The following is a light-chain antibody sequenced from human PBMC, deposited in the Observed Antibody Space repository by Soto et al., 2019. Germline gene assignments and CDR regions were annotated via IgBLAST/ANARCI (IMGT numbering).Light chain of an antibody. CDR1: QSVSSY. J-gene: IGKJ2*01. V-gene: IGKV1-39*01. Sequence: DIQMTQSPSSLSASVGDRATITCRASQSVSSYLNWYQQKPGKAPKLLLYAASSLQSGVPSRFSGSGSGTDFTLTISSLQPEDFATYYCQQSYSTPPTFGQGTKLEIK. CDR3: QQSYSTPPT. CDR2: AAS.